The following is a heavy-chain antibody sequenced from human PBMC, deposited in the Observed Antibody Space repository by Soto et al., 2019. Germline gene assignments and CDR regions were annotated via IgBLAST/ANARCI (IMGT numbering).Heavy chain of an antibody. CDR3: ARVKSLIEAGPPYYYCYGIDV. CDR2: IWYDGSNK. CDR1: GFTFSSYA. Sequence: QVQLVESGGGVVQPGRSLRLSCAASGFTFSSYAMHWVRQAPGKGLEWVAVIWYDGSNKYYADSVKGRFTISRDNSKNTLYMKMNSLRVEDTAVYYCARVKSLIEAGPPYYYCYGIDVWGQGTTVTVSS. D-gene: IGHD6-13*01. V-gene: IGHV3-30-3*01. J-gene: IGHJ6*02.